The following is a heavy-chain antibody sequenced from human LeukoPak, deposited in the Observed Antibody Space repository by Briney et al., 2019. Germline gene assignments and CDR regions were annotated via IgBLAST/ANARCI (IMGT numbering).Heavy chain of an antibody. D-gene: IGHD2-2*01. V-gene: IGHV4-38-2*01. Sequence: SETLSLTCAVSGYSISSGYYRGWIRQPPGKGLEWIGSIYHSGSTYYNPSLKSRVTISVDTSKNQFSLKLSSVTAADTAVYYCASGTNEYCSSTSCPVDYWGQGTLVTVSS. CDR3: ASGTNEYCSSTSCPVDY. CDR2: IYHSGST. J-gene: IGHJ4*02. CDR1: GYSISSGYY.